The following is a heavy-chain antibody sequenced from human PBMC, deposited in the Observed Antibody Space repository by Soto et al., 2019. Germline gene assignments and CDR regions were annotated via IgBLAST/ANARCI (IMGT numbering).Heavy chain of an antibody. Sequence: EVQLVESGGGLVQPGGSLRLSCATSGFILSDCAMNWVRQAPGKGLEWVSYVSSSSSVIDYADSVKGRFTVSRDNARNSVYLQMNRLRAEDTDVYYCARDLSLGSNGYYYMDVWGKGTTVTVSS. D-gene: IGHD3-16*01. V-gene: IGHV3-48*01. CDR3: ARDLSLGSNGYYYMDV. J-gene: IGHJ6*03. CDR2: VSSSSSVI. CDR1: GFILSDCA.